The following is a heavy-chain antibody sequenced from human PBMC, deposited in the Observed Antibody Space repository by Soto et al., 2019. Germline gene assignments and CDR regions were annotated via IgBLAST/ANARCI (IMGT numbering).Heavy chain of an antibody. V-gene: IGHV4-61*08. CDR2: INQSGST. J-gene: IGHJ6*02. Sequence: SETLSLTCTVSGGSISSGDYYWSWIRQPPGKGLEWIGEINQSGSTNYNPSLKSRVTISVDTSKNQFSLKVSSVTAADTAVYYCARGYSVTSYYYYGMDVWGQGTTVTVSS. CDR3: ARGYSVTSYYYYGMDV. CDR1: GGSISSGDYY. D-gene: IGHD4-17*01.